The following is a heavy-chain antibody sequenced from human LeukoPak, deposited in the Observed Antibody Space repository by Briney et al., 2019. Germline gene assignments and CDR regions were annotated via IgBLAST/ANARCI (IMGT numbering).Heavy chain of an antibody. CDR2: IYPGDSDT. CDR1: GYSLTTYW. CDR3: ARTGYSSGWYGGFDN. Sequence: GESLKIPCKASGYSLTTYWIGWARQTPGKGLEWMGIIYPGDSDTRYSPSLQGQVTISADKSISTAYLQWSSLKASDIAMYYCARTGYSSGWYGGFDNWGQGTLVTVSS. J-gene: IGHJ4*02. V-gene: IGHV5-51*01. D-gene: IGHD6-19*01.